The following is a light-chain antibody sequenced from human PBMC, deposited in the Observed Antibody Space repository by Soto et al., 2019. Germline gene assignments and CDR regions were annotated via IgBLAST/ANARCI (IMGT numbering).Light chain of an antibody. CDR2: EVS. CDR3: CSYAGSSTWV. J-gene: IGLJ3*02. CDR1: SSDVGSYNL. Sequence: QSALTQPASVSGSPGQSITISCTGTSSDVGSYNLVSWYQQHPGKAPKLMIYEVSERPSGVSNRFSGSKSGNTASLTISGLQAEDEADYYCCSYAGSSTWVFGGGTKLT. V-gene: IGLV2-23*02.